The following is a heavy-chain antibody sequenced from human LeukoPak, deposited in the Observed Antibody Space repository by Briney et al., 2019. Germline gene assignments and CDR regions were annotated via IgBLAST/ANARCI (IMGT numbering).Heavy chain of an antibody. Sequence: SEALSLTCTVSGGSISSYYWSWIRQPPGKGLEWIGYIYYSGGTNYNPSLKSRVTISVDTSKNQFSLKLSSVTAADTAVYYCARLGYSSGWYPDYWGQGTLVTVSS. V-gene: IGHV4-59*08. CDR2: IYYSGGT. J-gene: IGHJ4*02. CDR3: ARLGYSSGWYPDY. D-gene: IGHD6-19*01. CDR1: GGSISSYY.